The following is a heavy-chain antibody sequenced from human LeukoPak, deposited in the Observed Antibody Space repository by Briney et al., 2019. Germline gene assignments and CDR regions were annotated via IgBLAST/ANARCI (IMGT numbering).Heavy chain of an antibody. Sequence: SETLSLTCAVYGGSFSGYYWSWIRQPPRKRLEWIGEINHSGSTNYNPSLKSRVTISVDTSKNQFSLKLSSVTAADTAVYYCARAGLRAAAGTGFRFDPWGQGTLVTVSS. D-gene: IGHD6-13*01. V-gene: IGHV4-34*01. CDR2: INHSGST. CDR1: GGSFSGYY. J-gene: IGHJ5*02. CDR3: ARAGLRAAAGTGFRFDP.